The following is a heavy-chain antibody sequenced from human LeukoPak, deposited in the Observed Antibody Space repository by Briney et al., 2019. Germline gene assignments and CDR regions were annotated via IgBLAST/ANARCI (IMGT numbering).Heavy chain of an antibody. CDR2: IYYSGST. J-gene: IGHJ4*02. CDR1: GGSISSSSYY. D-gene: IGHD3-22*01. CDR3: ARQPPFDSSGYYVDY. V-gene: IGHV4-61*05. Sequence: PSETLSLTCTVSGGSISSSSYYWSWIRQPPGKGLEWIGYIYYSGSTNYNPSLKSRVTISVDTSKNQFSLKLSSVTAADTAVYYCARQPPFDSSGYYVDYWGQGTLVTVSS.